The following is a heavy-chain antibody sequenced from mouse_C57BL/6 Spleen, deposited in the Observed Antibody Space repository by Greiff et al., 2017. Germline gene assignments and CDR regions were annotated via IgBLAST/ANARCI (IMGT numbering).Heavy chain of an antibody. V-gene: IGHV3-6*01. CDR3: ATGRIRAMDY. J-gene: IGHJ4*01. D-gene: IGHD4-1*01. CDR2: ISYDGSN. CDR1: GYSITSGYY. Sequence: ESGPGLVKPSQSLSLTCSVTGYSITSGYYWNWIRQFPGNKLEWMGYISYDGSNNYNPSLKNRISITRDTSKNQFFLKLNSVTTEDTATYYCATGRIRAMDYWGQGTSVTVSS.